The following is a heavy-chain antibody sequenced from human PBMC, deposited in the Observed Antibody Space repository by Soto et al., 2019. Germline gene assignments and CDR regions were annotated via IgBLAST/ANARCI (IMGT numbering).Heavy chain of an antibody. D-gene: IGHD3-16*01. CDR1: GFDLSDYY. J-gene: IGHJ4*02. CDR3: ATQGLTTYYFGY. CDR2: ISSSSRTI. V-gene: IGHV3-11*01. Sequence: GGSLRLSCAASGFDLSDYYMSWIRQAPGKGLEWVSYISSSSRTIFYADSVRGRFTISRDNAENLVYLQMDSLRAEDTAIYYCATQGLTTYYFGYWGQGTLVTVSS.